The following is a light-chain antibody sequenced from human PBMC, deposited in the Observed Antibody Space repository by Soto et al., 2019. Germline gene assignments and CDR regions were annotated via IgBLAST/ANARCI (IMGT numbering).Light chain of an antibody. J-gene: IGKJ5*01. Sequence: EIVLTQSPATLSLSPGERATLSCRASQSVSSSLAWYQQKPGQAPRLLIYDASNRATGIPARFSGSGSGTDFTLTISSLEPEDFGIYYCQQHSKWPITFGQGTRLEIK. CDR3: QQHSKWPIT. CDR2: DAS. CDR1: QSVSSS. V-gene: IGKV3-11*01.